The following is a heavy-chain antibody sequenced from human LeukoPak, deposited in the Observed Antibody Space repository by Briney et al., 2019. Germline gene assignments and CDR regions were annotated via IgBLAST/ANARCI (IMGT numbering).Heavy chain of an antibody. CDR1: GFTFSSYD. V-gene: IGHV3-30*18. Sequence: PGRSLRLSCAASGFTFSSYDMHWVRQAPGKGLEWVAVISYDGSDKYYADSVKGRFTVSRDYSKNTLYLQMNSLRTEDTAVYYCAKGAVYCTGTGCYFFDYGGQGTLVTVSS. D-gene: IGHD2-15*01. J-gene: IGHJ4*02. CDR2: ISYDGSDK. CDR3: AKGAVYCTGTGCYFFDY.